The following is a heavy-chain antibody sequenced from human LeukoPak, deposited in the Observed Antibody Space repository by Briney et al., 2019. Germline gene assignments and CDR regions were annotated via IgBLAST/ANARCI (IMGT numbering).Heavy chain of an antibody. CDR2: FDFEDGET. Sequence: GASVKVSCKVFGYILSELSIHWVRQAPGEGLEWMGGFDFEDGETFYAQKFQGRVTMTEDTSIDTAYMELSSLRSEDTAVYYCAASILGNFGHHWFAPWGQGTLVTVSS. J-gene: IGHJ5*02. CDR3: AASILGNFGHHWFAP. D-gene: IGHD4-23*01. V-gene: IGHV1-24*01. CDR1: GYILSELS.